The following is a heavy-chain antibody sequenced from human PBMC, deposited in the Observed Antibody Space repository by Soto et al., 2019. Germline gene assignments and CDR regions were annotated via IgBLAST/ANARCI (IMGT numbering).Heavy chain of an antibody. D-gene: IGHD6-13*01. J-gene: IGHJ4*02. CDR2: IYYSGST. V-gene: IGHV4-31*03. Sequence: KTSETLSLTCTVSGGSISSGGYYWSWIRQHPGKGLEWIGYIYYSGSTYYNPSLKSRVTISVDTSKNQFSLKLSSVTAADTAVYYCARVIAAAGSQYFDYWGQGTLVTVSS. CDR1: GGSISSGGYY. CDR3: ARVIAAAGSQYFDY.